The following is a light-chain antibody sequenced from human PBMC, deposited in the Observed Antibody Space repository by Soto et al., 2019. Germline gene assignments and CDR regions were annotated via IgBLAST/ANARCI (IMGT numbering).Light chain of an antibody. V-gene: IGLV2-11*01. CDR1: SSDVGTYTY. J-gene: IGLJ3*02. CDR2: DVS. CDR3: CSFAGSYRWV. Sequence: QSALTQPPSASGSPGQSVTISCTGTSSDVGTYTYVSWYKQYPGKAPKLMIFDVSQRPSGVPDRFSGSKSGNTASLTISGLQAEDEADYYCCSFAGSYRWVFGGGPKLTVL.